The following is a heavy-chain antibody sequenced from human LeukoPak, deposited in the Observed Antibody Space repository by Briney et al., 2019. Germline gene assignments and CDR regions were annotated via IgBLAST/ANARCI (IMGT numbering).Heavy chain of an antibody. D-gene: IGHD4-17*01. Sequence: PSETLSLTCTVSGGSISSYYWSWIRQPPGKGLEWIGYIYYSGSTNYNPSLKSRVTISVDTSKNQFSLKLSSVTAADTAVYYCATTYGDYDGGFDYWGQGTLVTASS. V-gene: IGHV4-59*01. CDR2: IYYSGST. CDR3: ATTYGDYDGGFDY. J-gene: IGHJ4*02. CDR1: GGSISSYY.